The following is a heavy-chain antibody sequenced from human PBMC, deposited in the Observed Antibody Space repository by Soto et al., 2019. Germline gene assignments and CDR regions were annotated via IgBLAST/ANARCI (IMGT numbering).Heavy chain of an antibody. CDR2: IYYSGST. Sequence: SETLSLTCTVSGGSISSYYWSWIRQPPGKGLEWIASIYYSGSTTYNPSLKSRVTISVDTSKNRFSLKLNSVTAADTAVDYCARADYGDYGYGMDVWGQGTTVTVSS. D-gene: IGHD4-17*01. CDR3: ARADYGDYGYGMDV. J-gene: IGHJ6*02. CDR1: GGSISSYY. V-gene: IGHV4-59*01.